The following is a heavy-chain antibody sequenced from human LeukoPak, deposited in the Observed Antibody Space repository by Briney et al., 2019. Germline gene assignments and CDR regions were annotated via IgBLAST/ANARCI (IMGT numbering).Heavy chain of an antibody. J-gene: IGHJ5*02. V-gene: IGHV1-2*02. CDR1: GYTFTGYY. CDR2: INPNSGGT. Sequence: ASVKVSCKASGYTFTGYYMHWVRQAPGQGLEWMGWINPNSGGTNYAQKFQGRVTMTRDTSISTAYMELSRLRSDDTAVYYCARDPHSYGYYNWFDPWGQGTLVTVSS. D-gene: IGHD5-18*01. CDR3: ARDPHSYGYYNWFDP.